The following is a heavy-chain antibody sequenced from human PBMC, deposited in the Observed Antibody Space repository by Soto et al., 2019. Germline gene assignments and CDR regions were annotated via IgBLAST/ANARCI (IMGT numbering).Heavy chain of an antibody. V-gene: IGHV1-69*13. CDR2: IIPIFGTA. J-gene: IGHJ3*02. D-gene: IGHD3-22*01. Sequence: SVKVSCKASGGTFSSYAISWVRQAPGQGLEWMGGIIPIFGTANYAQKFRGRVTITADESTSTAYMELSSLGSEDTAVYYCARGTVRGITMIVKTPGAFDIWGQGTMVTVSS. CDR3: ARGTVRGITMIVKTPGAFDI. CDR1: GGTFSSYA.